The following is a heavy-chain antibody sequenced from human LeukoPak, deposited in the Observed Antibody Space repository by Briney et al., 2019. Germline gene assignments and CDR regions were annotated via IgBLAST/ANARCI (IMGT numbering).Heavy chain of an antibody. V-gene: IGHV1-2*02. J-gene: IGHJ4*02. CDR3: ARGPPHYYDSSGYMNY. Sequence: ASVKVSCKASGYTFTGYYMHWVRQAPGQGLEWMGWINPNSGGTNYAQKLQGRVTMTTDTSTSTAYMELRSLRSDDTAVYYCARGPPHYYDSSGYMNYWGQGTLVTVSS. D-gene: IGHD3-22*01. CDR2: INPNSGGT. CDR1: GYTFTGYY.